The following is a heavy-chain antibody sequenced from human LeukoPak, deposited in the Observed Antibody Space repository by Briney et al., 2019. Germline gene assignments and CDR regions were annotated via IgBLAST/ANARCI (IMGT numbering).Heavy chain of an antibody. CDR3: ARLVVAAKD. D-gene: IGHD2-15*01. Sequence: GGSLRLSCAASGFTFSSYSVSWVRQAPGKGLEWVSVISGSGADTFYADSVKGRFTISRDNSKNTLYLQMNSLRVEDTAVYYCARLVVAAKDWGQGTLVTVSS. CDR2: ISGSGADT. V-gene: IGHV3-23*01. J-gene: IGHJ1*01. CDR1: GFTFSSYS.